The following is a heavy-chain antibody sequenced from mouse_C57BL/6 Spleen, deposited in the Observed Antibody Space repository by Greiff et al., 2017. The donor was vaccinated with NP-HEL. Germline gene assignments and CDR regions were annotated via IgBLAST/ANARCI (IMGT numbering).Heavy chain of an antibody. CDR2: INPSTGGT. CDR3: ARTPGYFDY. Sequence: VQLQQSGPELVKPGASVKISCKASGYSFTGYYMNWVKQSPEKSLEWIGEINPSTGGTTYNQKFKAKATLTVDKSSSTAYIQHKSLTYEDSTVYYYARTPGYFDYWGQGTTLTVSA. CDR1: GYSFTGYY. V-gene: IGHV1-42*01. J-gene: IGHJ2*01.